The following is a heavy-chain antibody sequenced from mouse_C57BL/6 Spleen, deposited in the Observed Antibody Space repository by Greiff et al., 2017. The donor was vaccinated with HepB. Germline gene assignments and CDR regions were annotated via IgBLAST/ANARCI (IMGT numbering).Heavy chain of an antibody. V-gene: IGHV1-42*01. CDR3: ARWTAQATSDY. D-gene: IGHD3-2*02. CDR1: GYSFTGYY. CDR2: INPSTGGT. J-gene: IGHJ2*01. Sequence: EVQLQQSGPELVKPGASVKISCKASGYSFTGYYMNWVKQSPEKSLEWIGEINPSTGGTTYNQKFKAKATLTVDKSSSTAYMQLKSLTSEDSAVYYCARWTAQATSDYWGQGTTLTVSS.